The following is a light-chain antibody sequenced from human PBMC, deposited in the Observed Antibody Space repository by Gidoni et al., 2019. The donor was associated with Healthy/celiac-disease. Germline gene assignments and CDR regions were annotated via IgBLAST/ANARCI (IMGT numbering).Light chain of an antibody. CDR2: AAS. J-gene: IGKJ3*01. CDR3: QQSYSTLT. CDR1: QSISSY. Sequence: DIEMTQSPSSLSASGGDRVTITCGASQSISSYLNWYQQKPGKDPKLLIYAASSLQSGVPSRFSGSGSGTDFTLTISSLQPEDFATYYCQQSYSTLTFGPGTKVDIK. V-gene: IGKV1-39*01.